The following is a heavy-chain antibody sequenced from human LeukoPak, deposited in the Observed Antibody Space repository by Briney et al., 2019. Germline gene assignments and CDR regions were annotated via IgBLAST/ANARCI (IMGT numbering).Heavy chain of an antibody. CDR3: AQGRGGSYYH. Sequence: GGSLRLSCAASGFTFSSYAMSWARQAPGKGLEWVSGFSCSGSNTYYADSVKGWFTISRDNYKNKLYLQLNSLRVEDTAVYYCAQGRGGSYYHWGQGTLVTVSS. J-gene: IGHJ5*02. V-gene: IGHV3-23*01. CDR2: FSCSGSNT. D-gene: IGHD1-26*01. CDR1: GFTFSSYA.